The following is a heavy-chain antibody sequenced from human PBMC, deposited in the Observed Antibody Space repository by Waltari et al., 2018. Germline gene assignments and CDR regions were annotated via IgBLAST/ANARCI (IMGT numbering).Heavy chain of an antibody. V-gene: IGHV3-53*01. CDR1: GFTVSHNY. Sequence: EVQLVESGGGLIQPGGSLRLSCEASGFTVSHNYMSWVRQAPGKGLEGVSLIYSGGSTHYTDSVRGRFTISRDSSKNTLYLQMNSLRDEDTAVYYCATAPNLGYWGQGTLVTISS. CDR3: ATAPNLGY. J-gene: IGHJ4*02. D-gene: IGHD3-10*01. CDR2: IYSGGST.